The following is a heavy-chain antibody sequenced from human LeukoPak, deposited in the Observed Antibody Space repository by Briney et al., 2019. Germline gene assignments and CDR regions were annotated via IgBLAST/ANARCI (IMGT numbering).Heavy chain of an antibody. Sequence: ASVKVSCKASGYTFTSYYMHWVRQAPGQGLEWMGIINPSGGSTSYAQKFQGRVTMTRDTSTSTVYMELSRLRSDDTAVYYCARAPKYYYDSSGYPTLDYWGQGTLVTVSS. CDR3: ARAPKYYYDSSGYPTLDY. V-gene: IGHV1-46*01. J-gene: IGHJ4*02. CDR2: INPSGGST. CDR1: GYTFTSYY. D-gene: IGHD3-22*01.